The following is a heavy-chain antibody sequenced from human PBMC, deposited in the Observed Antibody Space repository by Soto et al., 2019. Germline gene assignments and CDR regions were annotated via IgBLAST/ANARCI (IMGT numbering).Heavy chain of an antibody. CDR2: INPNSGGT. Sequence: QVQLVQSGAEVKKPGASVKVSCKASGYTFTGYYMHWVRQAPGQGLEWMGWINPNSGGTNYAQKFQGWVPMTRDTSISTAYMELSRLRSDDTAVYYCARQSLRYYYYYGMDVWGQGTTVTVSS. J-gene: IGHJ6*02. V-gene: IGHV1-2*04. CDR3: ARQSLRYYYYYGMDV. CDR1: GYTFTGYY.